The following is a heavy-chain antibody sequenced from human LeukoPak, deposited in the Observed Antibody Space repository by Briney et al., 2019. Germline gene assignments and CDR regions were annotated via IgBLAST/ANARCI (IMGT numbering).Heavy chain of an antibody. CDR3: ARDLRGVIWYFDY. CDR1: GYTFTGYY. V-gene: IGHV1-2*02. Sequence: GASVKVSCKASGYTFTGYYTHWVRQAPGQGLEWMGWINPNSGGTNYAQKFQGRVTMTRDTSISTAYMELSRLRSDDTAVYYCARDLRGVIWYFDYWGQGTLVTVSS. J-gene: IGHJ4*02. CDR2: INPNSGGT. D-gene: IGHD3-10*01.